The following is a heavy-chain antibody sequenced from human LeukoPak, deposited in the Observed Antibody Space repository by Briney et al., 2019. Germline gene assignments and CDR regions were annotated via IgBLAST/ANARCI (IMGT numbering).Heavy chain of an antibody. CDR2: ISPSGGST. J-gene: IGHJ4*02. D-gene: IGHD6-19*01. Sequence: GGSLRLSCAASGFIFSSHGMNWVRQAPGKGLEWVSGISPSGGSTYYADSVKGRFTISRDDSKNTLYLQMNSLRAEDTAVYYCAKVKESMDPDGVYSSGWDEIDYWGQGTLVTVSS. V-gene: IGHV3-23*01. CDR1: GFIFSSHG. CDR3: AKVKESMDPDGVYSSGWDEIDY.